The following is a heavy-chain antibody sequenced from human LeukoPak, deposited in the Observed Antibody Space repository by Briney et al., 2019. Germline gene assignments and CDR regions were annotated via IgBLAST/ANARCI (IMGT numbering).Heavy chain of an antibody. Sequence: GGSLRLSCAASGFTFNTYWMHWVRHAPGKGLVWVSRIGSDESTTVYAVSVKGRFTISRDNAKNTVYLQMNGLRAEDTAVYYCARSIVGYSTFHHWGQGTLVTVSS. D-gene: IGHD6-13*01. CDR2: IGSDESTT. J-gene: IGHJ1*01. CDR1: GFTFNTYW. V-gene: IGHV3-74*01. CDR3: ARSIVGYSTFHH.